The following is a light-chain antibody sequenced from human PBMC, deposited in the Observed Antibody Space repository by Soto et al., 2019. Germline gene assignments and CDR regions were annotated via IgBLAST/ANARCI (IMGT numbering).Light chain of an antibody. CDR3: QQCKRGPPST. Sequence: DTALTQSPATLSVSPGERATLSCRASQNVGTNLAWYQQRAGQAPRLLIYGASTRAFGVAARFSGGGSGTEFTLTISSLQSEDFAVYHCQQCKRGPPSTFGHGNKVE. CDR2: GAS. J-gene: IGKJ1*01. V-gene: IGKV3-15*01. CDR1: QNVGTN.